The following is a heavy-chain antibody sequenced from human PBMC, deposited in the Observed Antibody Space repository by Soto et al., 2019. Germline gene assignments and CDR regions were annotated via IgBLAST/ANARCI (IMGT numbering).Heavy chain of an antibody. V-gene: IGHV1-69*01. D-gene: IGHD1-1*01. Sequence: QVQLVQSGAEVKKPGSSVKVSCKASGGTFSSYAISWVRQAPGQGLEWMGGIIPIFGTANYAQKFQGRVTITADESTSSAYMELSSLRSDVTAVYYCARSWNQNRPFDSWGQGTLVTVSS. CDR1: GGTFSSYA. CDR2: IIPIFGTA. J-gene: IGHJ4*02. CDR3: ARSWNQNRPFDS.